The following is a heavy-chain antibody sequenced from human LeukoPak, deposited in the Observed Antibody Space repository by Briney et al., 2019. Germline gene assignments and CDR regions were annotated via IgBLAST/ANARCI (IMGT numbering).Heavy chain of an antibody. Sequence: GSLRLSCAASGFTFSSYGMHWVRQAPGRGLEWVAFIRYDGSNKYYADSVKGRFTISRDNSKNTLYLQMNSLRAEDTAVYYCAKDGMWELHYFDYWGQGTLVTVSS. J-gene: IGHJ4*02. CDR2: IRYDGSNK. CDR3: AKDGMWELHYFDY. D-gene: IGHD1-26*01. CDR1: GFTFSSYG. V-gene: IGHV3-30*02.